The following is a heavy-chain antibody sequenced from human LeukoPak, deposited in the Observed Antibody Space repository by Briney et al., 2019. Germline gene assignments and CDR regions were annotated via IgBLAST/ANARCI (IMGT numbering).Heavy chain of an antibody. CDR3: ASSPVGATSY. CDR1: GFTFSSYS. CDR2: ISSSSSTI. V-gene: IGHV3-48*04. J-gene: IGHJ4*02. D-gene: IGHD1-26*01. Sequence: PGGSLRLSCAASGFTFSSYSMNWVRQAPGKGLEWVSYISSSSSTIYYADSVKGRFTISRDNAKNSLYLQMNSLRAEDTAVYYCASSPVGATSYWGQGTLVTVSS.